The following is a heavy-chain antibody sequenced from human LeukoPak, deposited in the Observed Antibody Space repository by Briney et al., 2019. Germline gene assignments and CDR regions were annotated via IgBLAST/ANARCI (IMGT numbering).Heavy chain of an antibody. Sequence: GASVKVSCKASGYTFTSYGIGWVRQAPGQGLEWMGWISAYNGNTNYAQKLQGRVTMTTDTSTSTAYMELRSLRSDDTAVYYCARDVYYYGSGSYLRDQNWFDPWGQGTLVTVSS. D-gene: IGHD3-10*01. J-gene: IGHJ5*02. CDR2: ISAYNGNT. V-gene: IGHV1-18*01. CDR3: ARDVYYYGSGSYLRDQNWFDP. CDR1: GYTFTSYG.